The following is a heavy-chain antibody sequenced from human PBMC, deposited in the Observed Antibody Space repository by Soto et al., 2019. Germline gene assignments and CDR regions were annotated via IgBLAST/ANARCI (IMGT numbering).Heavy chain of an antibody. J-gene: IGHJ6*02. Sequence: GSLRLSCAASGFTFSSYAMSWVRQAPGKGLEWVSAISGSGGSTYYADSVKGRFTISRDNSKNTLYLQMNSLRAEDTAVYYCAKEEGGGDYYYYGMDVWGQGTTVTVSS. D-gene: IGHD1-26*01. CDR2: ISGSGGST. V-gene: IGHV3-23*01. CDR1: GFTFSSYA. CDR3: AKEEGGGDYYYYGMDV.